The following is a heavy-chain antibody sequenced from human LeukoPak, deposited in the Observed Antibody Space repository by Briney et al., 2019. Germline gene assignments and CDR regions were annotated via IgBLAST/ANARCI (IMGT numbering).Heavy chain of an antibody. J-gene: IGHJ3*02. CDR3: ARWVQGYSYGLDDAFDI. CDR2: IFYSGST. D-gene: IGHD5-18*01. V-gene: IGHV4-61*05. CDR1: SGSISTSNYY. Sequence: SETLSLTCTVSSGSISTSNYYWGWVRQPPGKALEWIGNIFYSGSTNYNPSLKSRVTISVDTSKNQFSLKLSSVTAADTAVYYCARWVQGYSYGLDDAFDIWGQGTMVTVSS.